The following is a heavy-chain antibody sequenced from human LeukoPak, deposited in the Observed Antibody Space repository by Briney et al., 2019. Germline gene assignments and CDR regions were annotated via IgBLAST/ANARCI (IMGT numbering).Heavy chain of an antibody. J-gene: IGHJ4*02. D-gene: IGHD6-13*01. Sequence: SVKVSCKASGGTFSSYAISWVRQAPGQGLEWVGRIIPIFGTANNAQKFQGRVTITTDESTSTAYMELSGLRSEDTAVYYCAREGIAAAGRRTLDYWGQGTLVTVSS. V-gene: IGHV1-69*05. CDR2: IIPIFGTA. CDR1: GGTFSSYA. CDR3: AREGIAAAGRRTLDY.